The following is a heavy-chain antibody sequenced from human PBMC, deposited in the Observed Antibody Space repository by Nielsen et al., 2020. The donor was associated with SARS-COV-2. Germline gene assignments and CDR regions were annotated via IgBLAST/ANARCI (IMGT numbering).Heavy chain of an antibody. J-gene: IGHJ4*02. CDR3: ARGADAQNKKFDY. CDR1: GFTFSSYS. Sequence: GESLKISCAASGFTFSSYSMNWVRQAPGKGLEWVSSISSSSSYIYYADSVKGRFTISRDNAKNSLYLQMNSLRAEDTAVYYCARGADAQNKKFDYWGQGTLVTVSS. CDR2: ISSSSSYI. D-gene: IGHD1/OR15-1a*01. V-gene: IGHV3-21*01.